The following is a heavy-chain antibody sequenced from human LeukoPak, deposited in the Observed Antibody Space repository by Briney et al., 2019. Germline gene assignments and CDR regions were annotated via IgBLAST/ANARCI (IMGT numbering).Heavy chain of an antibody. Sequence: PSETLSLTCTVSGDSISSNNYFWGWICQPPGKGLEWIGEISYNGNTYYNPSLKSRVTISVDTSKNQFSLKLSSVTAADTAVYYCARGRITIVRGVDYFDYWGQGTLVTVSS. CDR3: ARGRITIVRGVDYFDY. CDR1: GDSISSNNYF. J-gene: IGHJ4*02. V-gene: IGHV4-39*01. D-gene: IGHD3-10*01. CDR2: ISYNGNT.